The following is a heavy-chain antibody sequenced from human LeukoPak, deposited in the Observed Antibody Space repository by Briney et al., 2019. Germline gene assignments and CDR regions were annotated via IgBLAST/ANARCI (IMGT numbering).Heavy chain of an antibody. V-gene: IGHV4-59*08. Sequence: PSETLSLTCTVSGGSISSYYWSWIRQPPGKGLEWIGYIYYSGSTNYNPSLKSRVTISVDTSKNQFSPKLSSVTAADTAVYYCASLTPMITFGGVIVSPPGYFDYWGQGTLVTVSS. CDR1: GGSISSYY. J-gene: IGHJ4*02. D-gene: IGHD3-16*02. CDR2: IYYSGST. CDR3: ASLTPMITFGGVIVSPPGYFDY.